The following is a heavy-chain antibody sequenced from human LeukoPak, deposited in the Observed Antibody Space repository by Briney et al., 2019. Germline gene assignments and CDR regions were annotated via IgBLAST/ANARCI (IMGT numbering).Heavy chain of an antibody. V-gene: IGHV3-48*04. Sequence: GGSLRLSCAASGFTFSSYSMNWVRQAPGKGLEWVSYISSSSSTIYYADSVKGRFTISRDNAKNSLYLQMNSLRAEDTAVYYCASDLVDCTNGVCPDYYYYYMDVWGKGTTVTVSS. CDR2: ISSSSSTI. D-gene: IGHD2-8*01. J-gene: IGHJ6*03. CDR1: GFTFSSYS. CDR3: ASDLVDCTNGVCPDYYYYYMDV.